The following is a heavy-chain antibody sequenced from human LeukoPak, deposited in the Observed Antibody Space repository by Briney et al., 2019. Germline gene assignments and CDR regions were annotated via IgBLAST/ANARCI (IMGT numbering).Heavy chain of an antibody. J-gene: IGHJ6*04. CDR2: IKQDGSET. CDR3: AELGITMIGGV. CDR1: GLTFSSYW. V-gene: IGHV3-7*01. Sequence: PGGSLRLSCAASGLTFSSYWMTWVRQAPGKGLEWVANIKQDGSETYYVDSVKGRFTISRDNAKTSLYLEMNSLRAEDTAVYYCAELGITMIGGVWGKGTTVTISS. D-gene: IGHD3-10*02.